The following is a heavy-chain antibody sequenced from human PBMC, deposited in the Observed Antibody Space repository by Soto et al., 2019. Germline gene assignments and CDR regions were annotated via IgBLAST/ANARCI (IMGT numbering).Heavy chain of an antibody. CDR1: GFTFSNAW. V-gene: IGHV3-15*07. CDR2: IKSKTDGGTT. D-gene: IGHD3-22*01. J-gene: IGHJ4*01. Sequence: GSLRLSCAASGFTFSNAWINWVRQAPGKGLEWVGRIKSKTDGGTTDYAEPVKGRFAISRDDSNNMVYLQMNSLKIEDTAVYYCTTDSYSTIIIVRFDYWGHGTLVTVPQ. CDR3: TTDSYSTIIIVRFDY.